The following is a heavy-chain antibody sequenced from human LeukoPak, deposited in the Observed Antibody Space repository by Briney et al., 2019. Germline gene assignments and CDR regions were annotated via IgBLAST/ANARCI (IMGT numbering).Heavy chain of an antibody. Sequence: GGSLRLSCAVSGFTFRTYWMHWVRQVPGKGLVWVSRINEDGSITNYADSVTGRFRISRDNAENTLYLQMNSLRAEDTAVYYCAKDAFGGVIVTLPGYWGQGTLVTVSS. CDR2: INEDGSIT. CDR1: GFTFRTYW. CDR3: AKDAFGGVIVTLPGY. J-gene: IGHJ4*02. V-gene: IGHV3-74*01. D-gene: IGHD3-16*02.